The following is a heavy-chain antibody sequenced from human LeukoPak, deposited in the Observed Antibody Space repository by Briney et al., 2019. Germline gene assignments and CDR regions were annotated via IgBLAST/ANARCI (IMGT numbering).Heavy chain of an antibody. J-gene: IGHJ5*02. D-gene: IGHD1-26*01. CDR1: GGSFSGYY. Sequence: SETLSLTCAVYGGSFSGYYWSWIRQPPGKGLEWIGEINHSGSTNYNPSLKSRVTISVDTSKNQFSLKLSSVTAADTAVYYCARRVGAAFDPWGQGTLVTVSS. CDR2: INHSGST. CDR3: ARRVGAAFDP. V-gene: IGHV4-34*01.